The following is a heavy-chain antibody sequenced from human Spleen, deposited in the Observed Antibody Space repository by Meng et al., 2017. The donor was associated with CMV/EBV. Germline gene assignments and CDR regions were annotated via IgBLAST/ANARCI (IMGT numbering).Heavy chain of an antibody. CDR3: AREDIVMALAATFFDH. D-gene: IGHD2-15*01. Sequence: GESLKIYCVASGFTFSNYWMHWVRQAPGKGLVWVSRLNYEGRTTNYADSVRGRFTISRDNSKNTLFLQANSLTSADTAVYYCAREDIVMALAATFFDHWGQGTLVTVSS. CDR1: GFTFSNYW. J-gene: IGHJ4*02. CDR2: LNYEGRTT. V-gene: IGHV3-74*01.